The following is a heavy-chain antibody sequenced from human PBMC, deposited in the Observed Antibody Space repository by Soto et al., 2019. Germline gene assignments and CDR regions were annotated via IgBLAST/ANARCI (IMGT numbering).Heavy chain of an antibody. V-gene: IGHV1-18*01. CDR3: AREGYCSSGSCALYSHDFFGMDV. Sequence: QVQLVQSGTDMKKSGASVKVSCKASGYTFARYGISWVRQVPGQGLEWMGWISTYNDNTNYAQKLKGRVTMSTDTYTSTVYMELRSLTSDDTAVYYCAREGYCSSGSCALYSHDFFGMDVWGQGTTVTVSS. CDR1: GYTFARYG. J-gene: IGHJ6*02. D-gene: IGHD2-15*01. CDR2: ISTYNDNT.